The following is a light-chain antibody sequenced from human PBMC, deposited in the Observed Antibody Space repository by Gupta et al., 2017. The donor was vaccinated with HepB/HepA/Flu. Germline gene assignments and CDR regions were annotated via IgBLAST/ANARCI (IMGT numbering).Light chain of an antibody. Sequence: QSALTQPRSVSGSPGQSVTISCTGTSSDVGGSKYVSWYQQHPGKAPKLMIYDVSERLSGVPDRFSGSKSGNTASLTISGLQAEDEAEYYCSSYAGTYTVVFGGGTKLTVL. J-gene: IGLJ3*02. CDR2: DVS. CDR1: SSDVGGSKY. V-gene: IGLV2-11*01. CDR3: SSYAGTYTVV.